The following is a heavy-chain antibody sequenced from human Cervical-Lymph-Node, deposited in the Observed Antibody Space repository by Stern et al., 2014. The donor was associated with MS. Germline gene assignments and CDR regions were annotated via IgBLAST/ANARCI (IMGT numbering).Heavy chain of an antibody. CDR1: GFTFSSYG. D-gene: IGHD4-11*01. CDR3: ARDSGSNYVEDIDY. Sequence: VQLVVSGGGVVQAGRSLRLSCAASGFTFSSYGMHWVRQAPGKGLEWVGVKWDDGNNKYLADSVKGRFTISRDNSKNTLYLQMSSLRAEDTAVYYCARDSGSNYVEDIDYWGQGTLVTVSS. J-gene: IGHJ4*02. CDR2: KWDDGNNK. V-gene: IGHV3-33*01.